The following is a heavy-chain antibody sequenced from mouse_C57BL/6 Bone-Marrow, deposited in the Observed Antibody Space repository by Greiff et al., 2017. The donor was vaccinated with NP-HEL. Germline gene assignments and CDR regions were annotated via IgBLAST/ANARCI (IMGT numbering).Heavy chain of an antibody. Sequence: VQLQQSGPELVKPGASVKISCKASGYAFSSSWMNWVKQRPGQGLEWIGRIYPGDGDTNYNGKFKGKATLTADKSSSTAYMQLSSLTSEDSAVYFCARSDYYGSSPFAYWGQGTLVTVSA. CDR3: ARSDYYGSSPFAY. CDR1: GYAFSSSW. V-gene: IGHV1-82*01. D-gene: IGHD1-1*01. CDR2: IYPGDGDT. J-gene: IGHJ3*01.